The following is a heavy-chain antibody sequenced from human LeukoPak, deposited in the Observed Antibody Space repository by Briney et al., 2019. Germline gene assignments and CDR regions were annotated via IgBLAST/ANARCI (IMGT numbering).Heavy chain of an antibody. CDR2: ISGSGGST. CDR3: AKAVYYDGSGSDY. V-gene: IGHV3-23*01. D-gene: IGHD3-22*01. Sequence: GGPLRLSCAASGFTFSSYAMSWVRQAPGKGLEWVSAISGSGGSTYYADSVKGRFTISRDNSKNTLYLQMNSLRAEDTAVYYCAKAVYYDGSGSDYWGQGTLVTVSS. CDR1: GFTFSSYA. J-gene: IGHJ4*02.